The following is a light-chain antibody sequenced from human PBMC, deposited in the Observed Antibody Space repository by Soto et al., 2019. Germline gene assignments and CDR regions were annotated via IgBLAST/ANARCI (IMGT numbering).Light chain of an antibody. J-gene: IGKJ2*01. CDR1: QDINNY. V-gene: IGKV1-27*01. Sequence: DIQMTQSPSSLSASVGDRVTITCRASQDINNYLAWYQQKPGKVPKLLIYAASTLQSGVPSRFSGSGSGTDFTLTISSLQPEDVATYYCQQRSNWPPYTFGQGTKLEIK. CDR2: AAS. CDR3: QQRSNWPPYT.